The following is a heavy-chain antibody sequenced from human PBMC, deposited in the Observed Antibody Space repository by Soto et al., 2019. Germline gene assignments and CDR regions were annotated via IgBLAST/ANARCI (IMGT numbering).Heavy chain of an antibody. Sequence: GGSLRLSCAASGFTFSSYSMNWVRQAPGKGLEWVSSISSSSSYIYYADSVKGRFTISRDNAKNSLYLQMNSLRAEDTAVYYCANRPILSLYGMDVWGQGTTVTVSS. CDR3: ANRPILSLYGMDV. V-gene: IGHV3-21*01. CDR1: GFTFSSYS. CDR2: ISSSSSYI. J-gene: IGHJ6*02.